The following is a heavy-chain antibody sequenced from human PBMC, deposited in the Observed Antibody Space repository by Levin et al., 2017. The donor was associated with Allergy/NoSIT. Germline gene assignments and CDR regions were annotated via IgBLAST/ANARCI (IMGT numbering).Heavy chain of an antibody. J-gene: IGHJ6*03. CDR1: GYTFTSYY. Sequence: GESLKISCKASGYTFTSYYMHWVRQAPGQGLEWMGIINPSGGSTSYAQKFQGRVTMTRDTSTSTVYMELSSLRSEDTAVYYCARGAWEQWLVRRDYYYYYYMDVWGKGTTVTVSS. D-gene: IGHD6-19*01. V-gene: IGHV1-46*01. CDR3: ARGAWEQWLVRRDYYYYYYMDV. CDR2: INPSGGST.